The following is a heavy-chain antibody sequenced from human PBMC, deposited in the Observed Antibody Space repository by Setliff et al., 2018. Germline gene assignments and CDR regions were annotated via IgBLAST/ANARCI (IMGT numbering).Heavy chain of an antibody. J-gene: IGHJ4*02. Sequence: GPSVKVSCKTSGYSFSDFYMHWVRQVPGEGLEALGRIDPRDDFTVYAERFKDRLTITADTSTDTSYMEMSSLRFEDTAVYYCAIDCGPTGTPYHWGQGTPVTVSS. CDR1: GYSFSDFY. CDR2: IDPRDDFT. D-gene: IGHD1-1*01. V-gene: IGHV1-69-2*01. CDR3: AIDCGPTGTPYH.